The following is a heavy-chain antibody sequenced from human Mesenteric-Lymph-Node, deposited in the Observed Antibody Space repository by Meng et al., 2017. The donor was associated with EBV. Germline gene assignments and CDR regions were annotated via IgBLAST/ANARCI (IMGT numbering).Heavy chain of an antibody. CDR1: GFTFSDYY. J-gene: IGHJ1*01. V-gene: IGHV3-11*01. CDR3: ASGGYYAPLDH. Sequence: QVQLVESGGGLXXPGGSLXLSCAASGFTFSDYYMSWIRQAPGKGLEWISYISGSGSTKYFADSVKGRFTISRDNSKSTLYLQMNSLRVGDTAVYYCASGGYYAPLDHWGQGTLVTVSS. CDR2: ISGSGSTK. D-gene: IGHD3-10*01.